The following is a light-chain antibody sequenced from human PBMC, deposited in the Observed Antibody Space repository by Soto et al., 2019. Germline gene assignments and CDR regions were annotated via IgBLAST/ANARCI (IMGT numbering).Light chain of an antibody. CDR3: QQYGSSPPYT. V-gene: IGKV3-20*01. Sequence: EIVLTQSPGTLSLSPGERATLSCRASQSVSSSYLAWYQQKPGQAPRLLIYGASSRATGIPDRFSGSGSGTDFTLTISRLEQEDCSVYYCQQYGSSPPYTFGQGTKLEIK. CDR1: QSVSSSY. CDR2: GAS. J-gene: IGKJ2*01.